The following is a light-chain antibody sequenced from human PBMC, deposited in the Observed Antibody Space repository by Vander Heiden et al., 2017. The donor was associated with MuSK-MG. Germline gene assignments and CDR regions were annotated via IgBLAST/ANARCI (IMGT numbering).Light chain of an antibody. CDR3: QQYRAAPPMYS. CDR1: QSVTSNY. V-gene: IGKV3-20*01. CDR2: GAS. Sequence: EIVLTQSPGPLSLSPGERATLSCRASQSVTSNYLAWYQQKPGQAPRLLIYGASRRATGIPDRFSGGGSGTDFTLTVSRLEPDDSAVYYCQQYRAAPPMYSFGQGTKLEIK. J-gene: IGKJ2*03.